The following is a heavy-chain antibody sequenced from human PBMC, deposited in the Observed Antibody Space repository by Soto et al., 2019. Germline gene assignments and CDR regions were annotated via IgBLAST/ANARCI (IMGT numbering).Heavy chain of an antibody. CDR1: GFTVSSNY. D-gene: IGHD3-10*01. V-gene: IGHV3-53*04. CDR2: IYSGGST. J-gene: IGHJ6*03. Sequence: EVQLVESGGGLVQPGGSLRLSCAASGFTVSSNYMSWVRQAPGKGLEWVSVIYSGGSTYYADSVKGRFTISRHNSKNTLYLQMTSLRAEDTAVYYCAREVTSGVDYYYYYMDVWGKGTTVTVSS. CDR3: AREVTSGVDYYYYYMDV.